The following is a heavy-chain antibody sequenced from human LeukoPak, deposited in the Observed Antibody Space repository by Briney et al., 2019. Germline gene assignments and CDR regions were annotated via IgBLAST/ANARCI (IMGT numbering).Heavy chain of an antibody. CDR1: GGSISSYY. CDR3: AGHFRELAFDY. Sequence: SDTLSLTCTVSGGSISSYYWSWIPQPPGKGLECIGYIYYSGSTNYNPSLKSRVTISVDTSNNQFSLKLSSVTAADTAVYYWAGHFRELAFDYWGQGTLVTVSS. CDR2: IYYSGST. V-gene: IGHV4-59*07. D-gene: IGHD1-26*01. J-gene: IGHJ4*02.